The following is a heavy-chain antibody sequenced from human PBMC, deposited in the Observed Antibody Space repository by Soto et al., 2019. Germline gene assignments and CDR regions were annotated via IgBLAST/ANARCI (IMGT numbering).Heavy chain of an antibody. D-gene: IGHD2-8*02. CDR2: ISSRGDYI. CDR3: TSVPPWSAFTFDF. V-gene: IGHV3-21*01. J-gene: IGHJ4*02. Sequence: PGGSLRLSWAAAGLTFSAYRMNWVSQAQGKGLEWVSSISSRGDYIYYADSLKGRFTISRDNAKNSLYLQMTSLRAEDTALYYCTSVPPWSAFTFDFWGQGTLVPVS. CDR1: GLTFSAYR.